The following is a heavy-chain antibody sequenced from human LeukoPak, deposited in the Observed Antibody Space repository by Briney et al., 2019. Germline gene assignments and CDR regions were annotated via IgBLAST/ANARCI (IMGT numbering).Heavy chain of an antibody. CDR1: GGSISSYY. Sequence: SETLSLTCTVSGGSISSYYWSWIRQPPGKGLEWIGYIYYSGSTNYNPSLKSRVTISVDTSKNQFSLKLSSVPAADTAVYYCARGGIAVAGTSGPYYYNNMDVGAKGTRVTVP. CDR3: ARGGIAVAGTSGPYYYNNMDV. V-gene: IGHV4-59*01. D-gene: IGHD6-19*01. J-gene: IGHJ6*03. CDR2: IYYSGST.